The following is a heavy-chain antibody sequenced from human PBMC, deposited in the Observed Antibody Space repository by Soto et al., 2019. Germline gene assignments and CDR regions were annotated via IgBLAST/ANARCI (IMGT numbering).Heavy chain of an antibody. CDR2: ISSSGSTI. Sequence: GGSLRLSCAASGFTFSDYYMSWIRQAPGKGLEWVSYISSSGSTIYYADSVKGRFTISRDNAKNSLYLQMNSLRAEDTAVYYCAKDRRAGGNSAFYFDFWGQGAQVTVSS. CDR3: AKDRRAGGNSAFYFDF. D-gene: IGHD3-16*01. J-gene: IGHJ5*01. V-gene: IGHV3-11*01. CDR1: GFTFSDYY.